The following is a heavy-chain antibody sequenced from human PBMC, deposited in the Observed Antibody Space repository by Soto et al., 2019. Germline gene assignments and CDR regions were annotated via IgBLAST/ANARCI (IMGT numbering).Heavy chain of an antibody. CDR2: IYYSGST. V-gene: IGHV4-59*01. Sequence: SETLSLTCTVSGGSISSYYWSWIRQPPGKGLEWIGYIYYSGSTNYNPSLKSRVTISVDTSRNQFSLKLSSVTAADTAVYYCARFYGRTGSYRSLGLSYNWFDPWGQGTLVTVSS. CDR3: ARFYGRTGSYRSLGLSYNWFDP. CDR1: GGSISSYY. J-gene: IGHJ5*02. D-gene: IGHD3-10*01.